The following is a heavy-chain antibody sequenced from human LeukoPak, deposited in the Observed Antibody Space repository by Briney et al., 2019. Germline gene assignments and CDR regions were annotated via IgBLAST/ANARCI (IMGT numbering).Heavy chain of an antibody. CDR2: IYKIGTT. CDR3: ARHDAGIAARPFDN. V-gene: IGHV4-59*08. CDR1: GDSVTGYY. Sequence: SETLSLTCTVFGDSVTGYYLNWVRQPPGKGLEWIGHIYKIGTTNYNPSLKSRLTISVDTSKNQFSLKLSSVTAADTAVYYCARHDAGIAARPFDNWGQGTLVTVSS. J-gene: IGHJ4*02. D-gene: IGHD6-6*01.